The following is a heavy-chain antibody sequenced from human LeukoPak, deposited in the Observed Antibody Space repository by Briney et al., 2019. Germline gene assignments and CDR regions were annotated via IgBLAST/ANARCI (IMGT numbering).Heavy chain of an antibody. V-gene: IGHV4-61*02. Sequence: PSQTLSLTCTVSGGSINSDNYYWNWIRQPAGKGLEWIGRISSSGTTNYNPSLNSRVTISLDTSKNQFSLMLNSVTAADTAVYYCAREWSFWCQGTKVTVSS. J-gene: IGHJ3*01. CDR3: AREWSF. CDR1: GGSINSDNYY. D-gene: IGHD3-10*01. CDR2: ISSSGTT.